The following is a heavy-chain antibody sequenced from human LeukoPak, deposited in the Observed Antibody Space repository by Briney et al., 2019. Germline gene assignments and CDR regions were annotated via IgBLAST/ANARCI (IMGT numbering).Heavy chain of an antibody. Sequence: ASVTVSCKASGYTFTNYDINWVRQATGQGLEWMGWMNPNSGNTGYAQKFQGRVTMTRNTSISTAYMELSSLRSEDTALYYCARDIAGGTKGGWFDTWGQGTPVTVSS. V-gene: IGHV1-8*01. CDR2: MNPNSGNT. D-gene: IGHD1-26*01. CDR3: ARDIAGGTKGGWFDT. CDR1: GYTFTNYD. J-gene: IGHJ5*02.